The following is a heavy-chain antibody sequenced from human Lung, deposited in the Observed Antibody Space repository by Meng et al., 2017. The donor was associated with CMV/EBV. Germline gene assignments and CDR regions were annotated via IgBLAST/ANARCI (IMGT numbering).Heavy chain of an antibody. CDR3: AAFLAGASSTSPANDY. V-gene: IGHV3-30-3*01. D-gene: IGHD6-19*01. Sequence: GGSXRLXCAASGFTFKDFAIHWVRQAPGKGLQWVATISYDGNTQVYADSVKGRFSVSRDNSKKTLDLRMNSLRPEDTALYYCAAFLAGASSTSPANDYWGLGXPVTVAS. J-gene: IGHJ4*02. CDR1: GFTFKDFA. CDR2: ISYDGNTQ.